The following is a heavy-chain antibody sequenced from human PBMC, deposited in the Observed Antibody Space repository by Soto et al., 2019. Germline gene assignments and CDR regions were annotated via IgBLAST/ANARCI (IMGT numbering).Heavy chain of an antibody. J-gene: IGHJ4*02. Sequence: QVQLVQSGAEVKKSGASVKISCKASGYSFTGYYIHWVRQAPGQGFEWMGEISANSGGTKYAQKFQGRVTMTRDTYINTVYMGLSDLSPDDTAVYYCGKGRSGDVGVFYWGQGTLVTVYS. CDR3: GKGRSGDVGVFY. V-gene: IGHV1-2*02. CDR2: ISANSGGT. D-gene: IGHD1-26*01. CDR1: GYSFTGYY.